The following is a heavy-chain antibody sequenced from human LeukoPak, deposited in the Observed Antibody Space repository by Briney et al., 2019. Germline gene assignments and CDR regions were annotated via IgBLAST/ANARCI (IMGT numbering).Heavy chain of an antibody. CDR1: GGSISSYY. CDR3: ARGDYYDSSGYYYRGCYFDY. V-gene: IGHV4-59*01. D-gene: IGHD3-22*01. CDR2: IYYSGST. J-gene: IGHJ4*02. Sequence: SETLSLTCGVSGGSISSYYWSWIRQPPGKGLEWIGYIYYSGSTNYNPSLKSRVTISVDTSKNQFSLKLSSVTAADTAVYYCARGDYYDSSGYYYRGCYFDYWSQGTLVTVSS.